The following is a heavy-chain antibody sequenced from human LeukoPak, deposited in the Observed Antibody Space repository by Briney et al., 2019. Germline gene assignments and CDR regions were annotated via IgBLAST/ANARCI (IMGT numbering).Heavy chain of an antibody. Sequence: ASEKVSCKASGYTFTSYDINWVRQAPGQGLEWMGWMNANSGNTGYAQKFQGRVTMTRDTSISTAYMEVSSLRSEDTAVYYCARGASRSFDSWGQGTLVSVSS. CDR3: ARGASRSFDS. CDR2: MNANSGNT. CDR1: GYTFTSYD. V-gene: IGHV1-8*01. D-gene: IGHD3-3*01. J-gene: IGHJ4*02.